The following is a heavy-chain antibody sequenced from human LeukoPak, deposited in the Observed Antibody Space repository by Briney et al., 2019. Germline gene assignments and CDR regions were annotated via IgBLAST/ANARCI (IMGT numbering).Heavy chain of an antibody. CDR1: GGSFSGYY. V-gene: IGHV4-34*01. CDR3: ARQWGDGYNQIFDY. CDR2: INHSGST. Sequence: SETLSLTCAVYGGSFSGYYWSWIRQPPGKGLEWIGEINHSGSTNYNPSLKSRVTISVDTSKNQFSLKLSSVTAADTAVYYCARQWGDGYNQIFDYWGQGTLVTVSS. D-gene: IGHD5-24*01. J-gene: IGHJ4*02.